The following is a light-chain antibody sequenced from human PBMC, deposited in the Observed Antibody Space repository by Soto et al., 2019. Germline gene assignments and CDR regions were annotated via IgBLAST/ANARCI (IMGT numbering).Light chain of an antibody. J-gene: IGKJ2*01. Sequence: EMVMTQSPATLSVSPGERATLSCRASQNLSRNLAWYQQQPGQAPRLLIYGASTRATGIPARFSGSVSGTDFTLTISSLQSEDFAVYYCQQYDNWPHTFGQGTKLESK. V-gene: IGKV3-15*01. CDR1: QNLSRN. CDR2: GAS. CDR3: QQYDNWPHT.